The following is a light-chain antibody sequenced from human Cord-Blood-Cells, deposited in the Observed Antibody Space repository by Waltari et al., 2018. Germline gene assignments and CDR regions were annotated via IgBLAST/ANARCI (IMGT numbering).Light chain of an antibody. J-gene: IGLJ2*01. CDR3: SSYTSSSTLVV. Sequence: SALTQPASVSGSPGQSITISCSGTSSDVRGSNYVSCYQQHPGKAPKLMIYDVSNRPSGVSNRFSGSKSGNTASLTISGLQAEDEADYYCSSYTSSSTLVVFGGGTKLTVL. CDR1: SSDVRGSNY. CDR2: DVS. V-gene: IGLV2-14*01.